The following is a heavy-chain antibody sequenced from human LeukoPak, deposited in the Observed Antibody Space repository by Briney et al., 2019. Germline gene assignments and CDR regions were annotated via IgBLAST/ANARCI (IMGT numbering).Heavy chain of an antibody. J-gene: IGHJ3*02. CDR1: GFTFDDYA. D-gene: IGHD3-10*01. V-gene: IGHV3-9*01. CDR2: ISWNSGSI. CDR3: ATYGSGSRYDAFDI. Sequence: GGSLRLSCAASGFTFDDYAMHWVRQAPGKGLEWVSGISWNSGSIGYADPVKGRFTISRDNAKNSLYLQMNSLRAEDTALYYCATYGSGSRYDAFDIWGQGTMVTVSS.